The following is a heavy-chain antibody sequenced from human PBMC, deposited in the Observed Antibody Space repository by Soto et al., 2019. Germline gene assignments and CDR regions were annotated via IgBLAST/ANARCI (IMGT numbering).Heavy chain of an antibody. J-gene: IGHJ4*02. V-gene: IGHV4-4*02. CDR1: SGSISSSNW. CDR3: ARDTGAGLDY. D-gene: IGHD1-1*01. Sequence: QVQLQESGPGLVKPSGTLSLTCAVSSGSISSSNWWSWVRQPPGKGLEWIGEIHHSGSTSYTPSLNSRVTISVDKSKNQFSLRLSSVTAADTAVYYCARDTGAGLDYWGQGTLVTVSS. CDR2: IHHSGST.